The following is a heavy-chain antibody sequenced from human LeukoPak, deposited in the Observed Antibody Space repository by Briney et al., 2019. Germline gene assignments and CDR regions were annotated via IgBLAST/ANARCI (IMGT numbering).Heavy chain of an antibody. Sequence: PSETLSLTCTVSGGSISSGDYYWSWIRQPPGKGLEWIGYIYYSGSTYYNPSLKSRVTISVDTSKNQFSLKLSSVTAADTAVYYCARVVYSSSPDDYYYYYMDVWGKGTTVTVSS. D-gene: IGHD6-6*01. CDR2: IYYSGST. J-gene: IGHJ6*03. V-gene: IGHV4-30-4*08. CDR1: GGSISSGDYY. CDR3: ARVVYSSSPDDYYYYYMDV.